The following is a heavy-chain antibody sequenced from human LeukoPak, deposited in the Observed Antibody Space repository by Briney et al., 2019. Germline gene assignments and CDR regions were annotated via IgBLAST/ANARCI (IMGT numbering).Heavy chain of an antibody. J-gene: IGHJ4*02. Sequence: SETLSLTCAVHGGSFSGYYWSWIRQPPGKGMEWIGTISPSGSTDYSPSLKSRVTISVDVSKNQFSLKVTSVTAADTAFYYGSREEFTTSDWGQGTLVTVSS. CDR2: ISPSGST. D-gene: IGHD2-2*01. V-gene: IGHV4-34*01. CDR3: SREEFTTSD. CDR1: GGSFSGYY.